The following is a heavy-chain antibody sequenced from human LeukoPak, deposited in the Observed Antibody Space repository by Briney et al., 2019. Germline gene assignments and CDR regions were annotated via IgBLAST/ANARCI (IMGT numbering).Heavy chain of an antibody. D-gene: IGHD6-6*01. CDR1: GNTFTSYF. J-gene: IGHJ4*02. V-gene: IGHV1-46*01. Sequence: ASVKVSCKASGNTFTSYFMHWVRQAPGQGLQWMGIINPRGGSTSYAQRFQGRITVTRDTSTSTVYMELSSLRSEDTAVYYCAHWGQLGALDYWGQGTLVTVSS. CDR2: INPRGGST. CDR3: AHWGQLGALDY.